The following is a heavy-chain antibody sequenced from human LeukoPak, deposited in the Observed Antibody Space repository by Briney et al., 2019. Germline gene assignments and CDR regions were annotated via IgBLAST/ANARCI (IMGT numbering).Heavy chain of an antibody. CDR2: IYYSGST. CDR1: GGSISSFY. J-gene: IGHJ4*02. V-gene: IGHV4-59*12. Sequence: SETLSLTCTVSGGSISSFYCSWIRQPPGKGLEWIGYIYYSGSTNYNPSLKSRVTISVDTSKNQFSLKLSSVTAADTAVYYCARRTFGGVIAYWGQGTLVTVSS. CDR3: ARRTFGGVIAY. D-gene: IGHD3-16*02.